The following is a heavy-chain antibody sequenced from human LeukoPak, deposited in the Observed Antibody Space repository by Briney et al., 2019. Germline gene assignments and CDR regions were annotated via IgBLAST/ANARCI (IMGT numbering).Heavy chain of an antibody. V-gene: IGHV4-59*12. Sequence: SETLSLTCTVSGGSISSYYWSWIRQPPGKGLEWIGYIYYSGSTNYNPSLKSRVTISVDTSKNQFSLKVTSVIAADTAVYYCARDDADPSGQFKAFDPWGQGTLVTVSS. CDR2: IYYSGST. CDR1: GGSISSYY. D-gene: IGHD2-2*01. CDR3: ARDDADPSGQFKAFDP. J-gene: IGHJ5*02.